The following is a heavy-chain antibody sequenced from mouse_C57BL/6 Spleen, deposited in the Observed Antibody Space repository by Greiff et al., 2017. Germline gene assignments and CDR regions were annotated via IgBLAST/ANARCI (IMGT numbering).Heavy chain of an antibody. V-gene: IGHV1-26*01. CDR1: GYTFTDYY. CDR3: ARGTGYFGY. CDR2: INPNNGGT. Sequence: EVQLQQSGPELVKPGASVKISCKASGYTFTDYYMNWVKQSHGKSLEWIGDINPNNGGTSYNQKFKGKATLTVDKSSSTAYMELRSLTSEDSAVYYCARGTGYFGYWGQGTTLTVSS. J-gene: IGHJ2*01.